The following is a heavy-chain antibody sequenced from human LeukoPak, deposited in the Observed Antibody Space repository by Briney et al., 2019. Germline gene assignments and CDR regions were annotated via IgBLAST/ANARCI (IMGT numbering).Heavy chain of an antibody. CDR2: ISAYNGNA. CDR3: ARGKYYDFWSGSYYYYYGMDV. J-gene: IGHJ6*02. Sequence: ASVKVSCKASGYTFTSYGISWVRQAPGQGLEWMGWISAYNGNANYAQKLQGRVTMTTDTSTSTAYMELRSLRSDDTAVYYCARGKYYDFWSGSYYYYYGMDVWGQGTTVTVSS. CDR1: GYTFTSYG. V-gene: IGHV1-18*01. D-gene: IGHD3-3*01.